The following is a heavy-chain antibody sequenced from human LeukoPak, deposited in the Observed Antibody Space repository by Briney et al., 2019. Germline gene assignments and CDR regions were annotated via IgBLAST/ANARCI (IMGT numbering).Heavy chain of an antibody. V-gene: IGHV1-8*01. CDR1: GYTFTSYD. D-gene: IGHD3-10*01. Sequence: ASVKASCKASGYTFTSYDINWVRQATGQGLEWMGWMNPNSGNTGYAQKFQGRVTMTRNTSISTAYMELSSLRSEDTAVYYCARVRTMVRGVIIPKIRYNWFDPWGQGTLVTVSS. J-gene: IGHJ5*02. CDR3: ARVRTMVRGVIIPKIRYNWFDP. CDR2: MNPNSGNT.